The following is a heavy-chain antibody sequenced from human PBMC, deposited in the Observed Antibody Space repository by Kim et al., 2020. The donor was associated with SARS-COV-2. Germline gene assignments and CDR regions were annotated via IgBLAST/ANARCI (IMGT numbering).Heavy chain of an antibody. Sequence: AQKFQGRVPITAEKSTSTAYMELSSLRSEDTAVYYCARDLIAAAGRFDPWGQGTLVTVSS. J-gene: IGHJ5*02. CDR3: ARDLIAAAGRFDP. V-gene: IGHV1-69*04. D-gene: IGHD6-13*01.